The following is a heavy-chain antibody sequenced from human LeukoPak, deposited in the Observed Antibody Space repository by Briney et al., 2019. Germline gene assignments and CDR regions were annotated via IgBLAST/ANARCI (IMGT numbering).Heavy chain of an antibody. CDR3: ARGAYGDPTSCDY. J-gene: IGHJ4*02. D-gene: IGHD4-17*01. V-gene: IGHV4-59*01. CDR1: GGSISSYY. CDR2: IYYSGST. Sequence: SETLSLTCTVSGGSISSYYWSWIRQPPGKGLAWIGYIYYSGSTNYNPSLKSRVTISVDTSKNQFSLKLSSVTAADTAVYYCARGAYGDPTSCDYWGQGTLVTVSS.